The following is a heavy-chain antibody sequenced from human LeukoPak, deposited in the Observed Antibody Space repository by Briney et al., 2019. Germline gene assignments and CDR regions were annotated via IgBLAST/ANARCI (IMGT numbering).Heavy chain of an antibody. V-gene: IGHV4-34*01. CDR1: GGSFSGYY. Sequence: SETLSLTCAVYGGSFSGYYWSWIRQPPGKGLEWIGEINHSGSTTYNPSLKSRVTISLDTSKNQFSLKLSSVTAADTSMYYCARGLINYYYYYMDVWGNGTTVTVSS. D-gene: IGHD3-22*01. CDR3: ARGLINYYYYYMDV. J-gene: IGHJ6*03. CDR2: INHSGST.